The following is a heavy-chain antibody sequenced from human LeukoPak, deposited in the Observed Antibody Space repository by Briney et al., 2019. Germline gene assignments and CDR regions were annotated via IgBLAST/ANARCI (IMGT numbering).Heavy chain of an antibody. Sequence: GGCLRLSCAASGFTFDDYAMHWVRQAPGKGLEWVSGISWNSGSIGYADSVKGRFTISRDNAKNSLYLQMNSLRAEDTALYYCAKDRGGSYHSHFDYWGQGTLVTVSS. V-gene: IGHV3-9*01. CDR3: AKDRGGSYHSHFDY. J-gene: IGHJ4*02. D-gene: IGHD1-26*01. CDR1: GFTFDDYA. CDR2: ISWNSGSI.